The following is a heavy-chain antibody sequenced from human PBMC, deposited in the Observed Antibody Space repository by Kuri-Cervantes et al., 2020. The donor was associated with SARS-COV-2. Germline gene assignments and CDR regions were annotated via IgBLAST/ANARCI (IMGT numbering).Heavy chain of an antibody. J-gene: IGHJ6*02. Sequence: SVKVSCKASGYTFTGYYMHWVRQAPGQGLEWMGWINPNSGGTNYAQQSQCWVPMTRDTSNSTAYMVLSRLRSDYTAVYYCARGVTPNYGMDVWGQGTTVTVSS. CDR2: INPNSGGT. CDR3: ARGVTPNYGMDV. D-gene: IGHD2-21*02. CDR1: GYTFTGYY. V-gene: IGHV1-2*04.